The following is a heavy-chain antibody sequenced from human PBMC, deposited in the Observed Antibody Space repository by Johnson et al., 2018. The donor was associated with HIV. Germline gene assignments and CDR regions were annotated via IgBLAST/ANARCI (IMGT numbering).Heavy chain of an antibody. CDR1: GFTFSSYG. CDR2: IWSDGSTK. Sequence: QVQLVESGGGVVQPGRSLRLSCAASGFTFSSYGMHWVRQAPGKGLEWVAVIWSDGSTKYYADPVTGRFTISSDNSKNTLYLQMNSLRAEDAAVYYCAKDSPGGGDAFDIWGQGTMVTVSS. D-gene: IGHD3-10*01. V-gene: IGHV3-33*06. CDR3: AKDSPGGGDAFDI. J-gene: IGHJ3*02.